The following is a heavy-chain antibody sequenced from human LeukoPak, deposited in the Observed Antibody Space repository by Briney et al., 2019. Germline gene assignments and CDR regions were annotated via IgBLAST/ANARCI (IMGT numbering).Heavy chain of an antibody. CDR2: MNPNSGNT. CDR1: GYTFTSYD. Sequence: ASVKVSCKASGYTFTSYDINWVRQATGQGLEWMGWMNPNSGNTGYAQKFQGRVTITRNTSKSTAYMELSSLRSEDTAVYYCARGPMYSSSPLGYWGQGTLVTVSS. V-gene: IGHV1-8*03. D-gene: IGHD6-6*01. CDR3: ARGPMYSSSPLGY. J-gene: IGHJ4*02.